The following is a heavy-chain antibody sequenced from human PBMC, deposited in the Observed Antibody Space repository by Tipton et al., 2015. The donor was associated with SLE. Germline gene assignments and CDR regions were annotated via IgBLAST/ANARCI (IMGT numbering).Heavy chain of an antibody. CDR3: AGSNRAGYFYYGMDV. J-gene: IGHJ6*02. CDR2: MYYSGST. Sequence: TLSLTCTVSGAFINSYSRTWIRQPPGKGLEWIGYMYYSGSTNYNPSLKSRVTISVDTSKNQISLKLSSVTAADTAVYYCAGSNRAGYFYYGMDVWGQGTTVTVSS. D-gene: IGHD1-14*01. CDR1: GAFINSYS. V-gene: IGHV4-59*13.